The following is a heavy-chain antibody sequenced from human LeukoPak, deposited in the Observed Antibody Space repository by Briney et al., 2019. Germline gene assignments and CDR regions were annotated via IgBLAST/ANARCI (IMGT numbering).Heavy chain of an antibody. D-gene: IGHD1-26*01. CDR3: AKDSIVGAFDY. Sequence: PGGSLRLSCAASGFTFDDYAMHWVRQAPGKGLEWVSGISWNSGSIGYADSVKGRFTISRDNAKNSLCLQMNSLRAEDTALYYCAKDSIVGAFDYWGQGTLVTVSS. CDR2: ISWNSGSI. CDR1: GFTFDDYA. V-gene: IGHV3-9*01. J-gene: IGHJ4*02.